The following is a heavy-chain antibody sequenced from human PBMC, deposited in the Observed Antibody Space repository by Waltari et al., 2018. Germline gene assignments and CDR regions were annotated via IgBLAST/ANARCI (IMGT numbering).Heavy chain of an antibody. D-gene: IGHD5-18*01. J-gene: IGHJ3*02. V-gene: IGHV4-34*01. Sequence: QVQLQQWGAGLLKPSETLSLTCAVYGGSFSGYYWSWIRQPPGKGLEWIGEINHSGSTNCNPTLKSRVTIAVDTSKNQFSLKLSSVTAADTAVYYCARGAGSYGYVRDAFDIWGQGTMVTVSS. CDR3: ARGAGSYGYVRDAFDI. CDR1: GGSFSGYY. CDR2: INHSGST.